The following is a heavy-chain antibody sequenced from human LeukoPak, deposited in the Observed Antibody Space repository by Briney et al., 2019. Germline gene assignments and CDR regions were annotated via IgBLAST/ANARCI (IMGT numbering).Heavy chain of an antibody. Sequence: SQTLSLTCAVSGGSISSGGHSWSWIRQPPGKGLEWIGYIYHSGSTYYNPSLKSRVTMSINTSTNQFSLKLRSVTAADTAVYYCARAGQDIVVVPDAMSWFDPWGQGTQVTVSS. CDR2: IYHSGST. CDR1: GGSISSGGHS. J-gene: IGHJ5*02. V-gene: IGHV4-30-2*01. CDR3: ARAGQDIVVVPDAMSWFDP. D-gene: IGHD2-2*01.